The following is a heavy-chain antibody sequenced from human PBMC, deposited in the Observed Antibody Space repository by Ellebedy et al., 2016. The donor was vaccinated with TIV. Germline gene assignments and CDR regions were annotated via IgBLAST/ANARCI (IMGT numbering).Heavy chain of an antibody. J-gene: IGHJ4*02. D-gene: IGHD3-10*01. Sequence: SETLSLTCTVSGGSISRYYWSWIRQPPGKGLAWIGYIYYSGSTNYNPSLKSRVTISVDTSKNQFSLKLSSVTAADTAVYYCARGSRGYGSQGDYWGQGTLVTVSS. V-gene: IGHV4-59*01. CDR1: GGSISRYY. CDR2: IYYSGST. CDR3: ARGSRGYGSQGDY.